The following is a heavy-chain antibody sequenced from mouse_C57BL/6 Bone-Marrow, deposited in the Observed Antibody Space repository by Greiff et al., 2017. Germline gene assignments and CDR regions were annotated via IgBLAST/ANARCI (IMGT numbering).Heavy chain of an antibody. CDR2: IDPSDSYT. CDR3: ARASLRRFAY. Sequence: QVQLQQPGAELVMPGASVKLSCKASGYTFTSYCMHWVKQRPGQGLEWIGEIDPSDSYTNYNQKFKGKSTLTVDKSSSTAYMQLSRLTSEDSAVYYCARASLRRFAYWGQGTLVTVSA. J-gene: IGHJ3*01. V-gene: IGHV1-69*01. D-gene: IGHD6-1*01. CDR1: GYTFTSYC.